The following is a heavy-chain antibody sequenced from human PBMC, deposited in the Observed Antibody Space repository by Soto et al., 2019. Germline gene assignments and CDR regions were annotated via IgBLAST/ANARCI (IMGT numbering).Heavy chain of an antibody. CDR3: ARVTVAAAGTLVEDWFDP. CDR1: GGSISSGDYY. D-gene: IGHD6-13*01. Sequence: SETLSLTCTVSGGSISSGDYYWSWIRQPPGQGLEWIGYIYYSGSTYYNPSLKSLVTISVDTSKNQFSLKLSSVTAADTAVYYCARVTVAAAGTLVEDWFDPWGQGTLVTVSS. CDR2: IYYSGST. V-gene: IGHV4-30-4*01. J-gene: IGHJ5*02.